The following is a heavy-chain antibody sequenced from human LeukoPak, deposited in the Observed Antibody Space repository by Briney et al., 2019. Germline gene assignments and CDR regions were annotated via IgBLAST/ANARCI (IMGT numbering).Heavy chain of an antibody. CDR1: GGSISSYY. CDR3: AAVTKIGHYFDY. V-gene: IGHV4-4*07. CDR2: IYTSGST. Sequence: PSETLSLTCTVSGGSISSYYWSWIRQPAGKGLEWIGRIYTSGSTNYNPSLKSRVTMSVDTSKKQFSLKLSSVTAADTAVYYCAAVTKIGHYFDYWGQGTLVTVSS. D-gene: IGHD4-17*01. J-gene: IGHJ4*02.